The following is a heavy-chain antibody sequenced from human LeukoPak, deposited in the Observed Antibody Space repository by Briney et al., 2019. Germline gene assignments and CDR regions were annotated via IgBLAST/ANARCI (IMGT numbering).Heavy chain of an antibody. CDR3: ARTTEGGYTYDYFYYYYMDV. CDR1: GYTFTTYD. V-gene: IGHV1-8*03. J-gene: IGHJ6*03. CDR2: MNPNSGNT. D-gene: IGHD5-18*01. Sequence: GASVKVSCKASGYTFTTYDINWVRQATGQGLEWMGWMNPNSGNTGYAQNFQGRVTITRNTSISTAYMELSSLRSEDTAVYYCARTTEGGYTYDYFYYYYMDVWGKGTTVTISS.